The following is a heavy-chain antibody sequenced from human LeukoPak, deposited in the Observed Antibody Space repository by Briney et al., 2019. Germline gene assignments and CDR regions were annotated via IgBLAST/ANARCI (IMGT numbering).Heavy chain of an antibody. V-gene: IGHV4-39*07. Sequence: SETLSLTCTVSGGSISSSSYYWGWIRQPPGKGLEWIGSIYYSGSTYYNPSLKSRVTISVDTSKNQFSLKLSSVTAADTAVYYCARVPRTYYYDSSGYYWGQGTLVTVSS. CDR3: ARVPRTYYYDSSGYY. D-gene: IGHD3-22*01. CDR2: IYYSGST. CDR1: GGSISSSSYY. J-gene: IGHJ4*02.